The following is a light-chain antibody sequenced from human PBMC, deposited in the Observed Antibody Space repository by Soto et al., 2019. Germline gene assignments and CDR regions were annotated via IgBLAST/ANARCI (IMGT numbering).Light chain of an antibody. CDR2: DVS. V-gene: IGLV2-14*01. Sequence: QSALTQPASVSGSPGQSIAISCTGTSSDVGAYNYVAWYQQHPGKGPKLMIFDVSDRPSGVSNRFSGSKSGNTASLTISGLQAEDEAYYYCSAYTTSSTLVFGGGTKVTVL. CDR3: SAYTTSSTLV. J-gene: IGLJ3*02. CDR1: SSDVGAYNY.